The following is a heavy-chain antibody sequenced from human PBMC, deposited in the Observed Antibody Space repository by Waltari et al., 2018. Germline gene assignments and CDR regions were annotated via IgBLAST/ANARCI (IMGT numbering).Heavy chain of an antibody. J-gene: IGHJ4*02. V-gene: IGHV3-64*01. Sequence: EVQLVESGGGLVQPGGSLRLSCAASGFTFSSYAMHWVRQAPGKGLEYVSAISSNGGSTYYANSVKGRFTISRDNSKNTLYLQMGSLRAEDMAVYYCARGDILTGYSSDYWGQGTLVTVSS. D-gene: IGHD3-9*01. CDR3: ARGDILTGYSSDY. CDR2: ISSNGGST. CDR1: GFTFSSYA.